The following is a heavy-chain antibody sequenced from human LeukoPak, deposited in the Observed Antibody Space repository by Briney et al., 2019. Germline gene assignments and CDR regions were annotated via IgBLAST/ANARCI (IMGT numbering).Heavy chain of an antibody. J-gene: IGHJ4*02. V-gene: IGHV3-33*03. CDR1: GFTFSSYG. Sequence: GGSLRLSCAASGFTFSSYGMHWVRQAPGKGLEWVAVIWYDGSNKYYADSVKGRFTISKDNAKNTVYLQMNNLRAEDTAVYYCVSFYEAYWGRGTLVTVSS. D-gene: IGHD2/OR15-2a*01. CDR2: IWYDGSNK. CDR3: VSFYEAY.